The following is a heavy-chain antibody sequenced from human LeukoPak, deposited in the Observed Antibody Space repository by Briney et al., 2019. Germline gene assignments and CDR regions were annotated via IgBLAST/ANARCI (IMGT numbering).Heavy chain of an antibody. CDR2: IYSGGST. Sequence: PGGSLRLSCAASGFTVSSNYMNWVRQAPGKGLEWVSVIYSGGSTYYADSVKGRFTISRDNSKNTLYLQMNSLRAEDTAVYYCARVSVSRYYYDNSGYSYWGRGTLVTVSS. J-gene: IGHJ4*02. CDR1: GFTVSSNY. D-gene: IGHD3-22*01. V-gene: IGHV3-66*01. CDR3: ARVSVSRYYYDNSGYSY.